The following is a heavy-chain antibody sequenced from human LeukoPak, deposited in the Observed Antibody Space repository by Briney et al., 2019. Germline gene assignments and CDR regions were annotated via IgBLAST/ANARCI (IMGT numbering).Heavy chain of an antibody. Sequence: GESLQISCQGSGYTFTNYWIGWVRQMPGKGLEWMGIIYPGNSDTRYSPSFQGQVTISADKSISTAYLQWSSLKASDTAMYYCARRAVGETFDIWGQGTMLTVSS. CDR2: IYPGNSDT. J-gene: IGHJ3*02. V-gene: IGHV5-51*01. CDR3: ARRAVGETFDI. D-gene: IGHD1-26*01. CDR1: GYTFTNYW.